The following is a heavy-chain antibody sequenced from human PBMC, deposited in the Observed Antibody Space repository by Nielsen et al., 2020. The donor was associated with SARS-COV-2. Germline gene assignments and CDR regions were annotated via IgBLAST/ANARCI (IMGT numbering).Heavy chain of an antibody. D-gene: IGHD3-22*01. V-gene: IGHV3-23*01. CDR3: ARVYDSSGPIRGDAFDI. J-gene: IGHJ3*02. Sequence: GESLKISCAASGFTFSSYAMSWVRQAPGKGLEWVSAISGSGGSTYYADSVKGRFTISRDNSKNTLYLQMNSLRAEDTAVYYCARVYDSSGPIRGDAFDIWGQGTMVTVSS. CDR2: ISGSGGST. CDR1: GFTFSSYA.